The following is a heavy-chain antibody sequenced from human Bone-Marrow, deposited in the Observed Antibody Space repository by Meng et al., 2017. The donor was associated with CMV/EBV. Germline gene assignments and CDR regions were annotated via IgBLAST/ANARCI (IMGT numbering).Heavy chain of an antibody. CDR3: ARVGFEAGLWRRVY. J-gene: IGHJ4*02. D-gene: IGHD3-16*01. CDR1: GFTFSRYW. Sequence: GGSLRLSCAASGFTFSRYWMSWVRQAPGKGLEWVSLLHVAGDTYYADSVKGRFTVSRDNSKNMLYLQMDSLRVDDTAVYYCARVGFEAGLWRRVYWGQGTLVTVSS. V-gene: IGHV3-66*02. CDR2: LHVAGDT.